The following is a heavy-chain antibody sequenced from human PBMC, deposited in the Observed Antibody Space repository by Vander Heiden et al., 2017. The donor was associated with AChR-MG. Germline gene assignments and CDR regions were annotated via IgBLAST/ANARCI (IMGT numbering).Heavy chain of an antibody. J-gene: IGHJ5*02. CDR1: GFTFSSYW. D-gene: IGHD3-22*01. CDR2: IKQDGSGK. V-gene: IGHV3-7*03. CDR3: AREDDSSGYYSGDSWFDP. Sequence: EVQLVESGGGLVQPGGSLRLSCAASGFTFSSYWMSWVRQAPGKGLGWGANIKQDGSGKYYVDSVKGRFTISRDNAKNSLYLQMNSLRAEDTAVYYCAREDDSSGYYSGDSWFDPWGQGTLVTVSS.